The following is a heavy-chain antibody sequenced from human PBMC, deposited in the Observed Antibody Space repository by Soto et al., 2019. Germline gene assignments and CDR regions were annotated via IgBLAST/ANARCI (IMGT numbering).Heavy chain of an antibody. V-gene: IGHV5-51*01. CDR2: IYPGDSDT. Sequence: GESLKISCKGSGYSFTSYWIGWVRQMPGKGLEWMGIIYPGDSDTRYSPSFQGQVTISADKSISTAYLQWSSLNASDTAMYYCARLNSSGHLGYYYGMYFWGQGTTVTVSS. CDR1: GYSFTSYW. J-gene: IGHJ6*02. CDR3: ARLNSSGHLGYYYGMYF. D-gene: IGHD6-19*01.